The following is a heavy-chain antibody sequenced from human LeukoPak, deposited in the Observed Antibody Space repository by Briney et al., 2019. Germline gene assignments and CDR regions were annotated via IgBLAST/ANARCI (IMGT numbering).Heavy chain of an antibody. D-gene: IGHD3-16*01. CDR3: ARETSQKGAHYMDV. Sequence: PSETLSLTCAVYGGSFSGYYWSWIRQPPGKGLEWIGEINHSGSTNYNPSLKSRVTISVDTSKNQFSLKLSSVTAADTAVYYCARETSQKGAHYMDVWGKGTTDTISS. J-gene: IGHJ6*03. CDR1: GGSFSGYY. V-gene: IGHV4-34*01. CDR2: INHSGST.